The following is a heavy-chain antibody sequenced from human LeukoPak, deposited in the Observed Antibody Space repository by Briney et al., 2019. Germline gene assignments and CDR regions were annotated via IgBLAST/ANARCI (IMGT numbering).Heavy chain of an antibody. J-gene: IGHJ4*02. CDR2: ISSDGRST. Sequence: TGGSLRLSCAASGFTFSGYWMHWVRQAPGKGLVWVSRISSDGRSTNYADSVKGRFTISRDNAKNTLYLQMNSLRAEDTVVYYCASDTVDTALGIDYWGQGTLVTVSS. V-gene: IGHV3-74*01. CDR3: ASDTVDTALGIDY. D-gene: IGHD5-18*01. CDR1: GFTFSGYW.